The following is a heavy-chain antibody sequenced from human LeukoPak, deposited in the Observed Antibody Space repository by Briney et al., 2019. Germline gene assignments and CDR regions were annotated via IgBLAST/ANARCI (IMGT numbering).Heavy chain of an antibody. J-gene: IGHJ4*02. V-gene: IGHV3-21*01. CDR3: ARKNGIAAAGTPYYFDY. CDR1: GFTFSSYS. Sequence: PGGSLRLSCAASGFTFSSYSMNWVRQAPGKGLEWVSSISSRSSYIYYADSVKGRFTISRDNAKNSLYLQMNSLRAEDTAVYYCARKNGIAAAGTPYYFDYWGQGTLVTVSS. CDR2: ISSRSSYI. D-gene: IGHD6-13*01.